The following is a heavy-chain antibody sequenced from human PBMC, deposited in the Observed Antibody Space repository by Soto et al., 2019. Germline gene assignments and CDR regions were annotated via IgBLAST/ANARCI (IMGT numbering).Heavy chain of an antibody. J-gene: IGHJ6*02. D-gene: IGHD6-19*01. Sequence: VQLLESGGGLLQPGGSLRLSCAASGFTFSTYAMTWVRQAPGKGPEWVSSVSGSGGNTLYADSVKGRFTISRDNSKNTRYLQMNSLRAGDTAVYYCAKGRAPSGWYPPYYYGMDVWGQGTTVIVSS. CDR2: VSGSGGNT. CDR1: GFTFSTYA. CDR3: AKGRAPSGWYPPYYYGMDV. V-gene: IGHV3-23*01.